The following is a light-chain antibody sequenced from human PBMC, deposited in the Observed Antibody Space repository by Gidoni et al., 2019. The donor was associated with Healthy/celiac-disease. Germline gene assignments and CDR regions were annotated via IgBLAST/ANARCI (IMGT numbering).Light chain of an antibody. Sequence: SYELTQPPSVSVSPGQTASITCSGVKLGDKYACWYQQKPGQSPVLVIYQDSKRPAGIPERFSGSNSGSTATLTISGTQAMDEADYYCQAWDSSTPGVFGGGTKLTVL. CDR2: QDS. CDR1: KLGDKY. CDR3: QAWDSSTPGV. V-gene: IGLV3-1*01. J-gene: IGLJ2*01.